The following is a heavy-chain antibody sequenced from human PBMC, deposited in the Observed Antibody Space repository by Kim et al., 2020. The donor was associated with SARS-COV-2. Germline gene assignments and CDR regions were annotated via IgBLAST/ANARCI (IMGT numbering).Heavy chain of an antibody. CDR2: IYHSGST. V-gene: IGHV4-4*02. CDR3: AGGRYYGSGSYLGYYYYGMDV. D-gene: IGHD3-10*01. Sequence: SETLSLTCAVSGGSISSSNWWSWVRQPPGKGLEWIGEIYHSGSTNYNPSLKSRVTISVDKSKNQFSLKLSSVTAADTAVYYCAGGRYYGSGSYLGYYYYGMDVWGQGTTVTVSS. J-gene: IGHJ6*02. CDR1: GGSISSSNW.